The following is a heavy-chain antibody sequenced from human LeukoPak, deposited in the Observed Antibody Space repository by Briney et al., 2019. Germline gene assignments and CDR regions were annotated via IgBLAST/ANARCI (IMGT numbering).Heavy chain of an antibody. CDR2: IYYSGST. CDR1: GGSISSYY. Sequence: KPSETLSLTCTVSGGSISSYYWSWIRQPPGKGLEWIGYIYYSGSTNYNPSLKSRVTISVDTSKNQFSLKLSSVTAADTAVYHCARETPRDYFDYWGQGTLVTVSS. CDR3: ARETPRDYFDY. V-gene: IGHV4-59*01. J-gene: IGHJ4*02.